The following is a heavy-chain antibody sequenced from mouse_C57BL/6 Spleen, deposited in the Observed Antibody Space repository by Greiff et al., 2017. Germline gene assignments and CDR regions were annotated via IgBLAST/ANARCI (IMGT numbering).Heavy chain of an antibody. V-gene: IGHV1-42*01. J-gene: IGHJ3*01. D-gene: IGHD1-1*01. Sequence: VQLQQSGPELVKPGASVKISCKASGYSFTGYYMNWVKQSPEKSLEWIGEINPSTGGTTYNQKFKAKATLTVDKSSSTAYMQLKRLTSEDSAVYDCARDYYGSSWGFAYWGQGTLVTVSA. CDR2: INPSTGGT. CDR1: GYSFTGYY. CDR3: ARDYYGSSWGFAY.